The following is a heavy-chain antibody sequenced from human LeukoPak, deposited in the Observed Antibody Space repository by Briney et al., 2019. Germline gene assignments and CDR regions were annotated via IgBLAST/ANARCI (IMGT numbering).Heavy chain of an antibody. CDR1: GFTFISYS. CDR2: ISGSSSYI. J-gene: IGHJ6*03. Sequence: GGSLRLSCAASGFTFISYSMNWVRQAPGKGLEWVSSISGSSSYIYYADSVKGRFTISRDNANNSLYLQMDSLRVEDTAIYYCVRDPSYGSSWYYYMDVWGKGTTVTVSS. V-gene: IGHV3-21*01. D-gene: IGHD6-13*01. CDR3: VRDPSYGSSWYYYMDV.